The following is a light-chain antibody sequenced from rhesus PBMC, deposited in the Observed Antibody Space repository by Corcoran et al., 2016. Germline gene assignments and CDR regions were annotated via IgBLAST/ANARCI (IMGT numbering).Light chain of an antibody. Sequence: EIVLTQSPVTLSLSPGERATLSCRASQRISDNLAWYQQKPKQAPRVLIVVSFRGGTGVPDRFRGSGSGTDLTLTISSLEPEDFAIYYCQQYSNWPFTFGPGTKLDVK. V-gene: IGKV3S9*01. CDR1: QRISDN. CDR3: QQYSNWPFT. J-gene: IGKJ3*01. CDR2: VSF.